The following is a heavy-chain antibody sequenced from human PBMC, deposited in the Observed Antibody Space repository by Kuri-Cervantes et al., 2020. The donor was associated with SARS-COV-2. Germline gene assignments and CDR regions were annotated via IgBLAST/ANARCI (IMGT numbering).Heavy chain of an antibody. V-gene: IGHV1-2*02. CDR2: INPNSGGT. D-gene: IGHD3-16*01. Sequence: ASVKVSCKASGYTFTGYYMHWVRQAPGQGLEWMGWINPNSGGTNYAQKFQGRVTMTRDTSISTAYMELSSLRSEDTAVYYCAMLPRPRNAFDIWGQGTMVTVSS. CDR3: AMLPRPRNAFDI. CDR1: GYTFTGYY. J-gene: IGHJ3*02.